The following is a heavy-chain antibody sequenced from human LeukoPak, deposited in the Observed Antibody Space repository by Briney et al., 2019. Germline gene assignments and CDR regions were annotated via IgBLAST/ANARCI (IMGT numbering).Heavy chain of an antibody. J-gene: IGHJ6*04. CDR2: IIPIFGTA. Sequence: SVKVSSKASGGTFSSYAISWVRQAPGQGLEWMGGIIPIFGTANYAQKFQGRVTITADESTSTAYMELSSLRSEDTAVYYCARNAVPDRPFSGMDVWGKGTTVTVSS. V-gene: IGHV1-69*13. D-gene: IGHD2-2*01. CDR3: ARNAVPDRPFSGMDV. CDR1: GGTFSSYA.